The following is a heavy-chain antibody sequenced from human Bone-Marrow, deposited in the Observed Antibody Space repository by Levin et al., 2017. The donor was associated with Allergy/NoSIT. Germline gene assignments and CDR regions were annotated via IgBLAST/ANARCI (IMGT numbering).Heavy chain of an antibody. CDR3: MREYDY. CDR1: GFIVSNYY. CDR2: FYSGGST. J-gene: IGHJ4*02. V-gene: IGHV3-53*01. Sequence: GGSLRLSCAASGFIVSNYYMSWVRQAPGKGLEWVSAFYSGGSTYYADSVKGRFTISRDNSNNMLYLQMNSLRAEDTAVYYCMREYDYWGQGTLVTVSS.